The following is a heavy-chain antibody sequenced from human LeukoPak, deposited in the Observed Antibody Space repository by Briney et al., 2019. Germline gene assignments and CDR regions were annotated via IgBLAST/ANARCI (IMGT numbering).Heavy chain of an antibody. CDR3: ARGPGYSSSWPGPTFY. D-gene: IGHD6-13*01. V-gene: IGHV4-4*07. Sequence: SSETLSLTRTVSGGSISSYYWSWIRQPAGKGLEWIGRIYTSGSTNYNPSLKSRVTMSVDTSKNQFSLKLSSVTAADTAVYYCARGPGYSSSWPGPTFYWGQGTLVTVSS. J-gene: IGHJ4*02. CDR2: IYTSGST. CDR1: GGSISSYY.